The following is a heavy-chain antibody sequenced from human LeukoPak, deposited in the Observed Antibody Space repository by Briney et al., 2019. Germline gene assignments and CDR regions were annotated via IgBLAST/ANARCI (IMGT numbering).Heavy chain of an antibody. CDR2: IILIFGTA. CDR1: GGTFSSYA. Sequence: SVKVSCKASGGTFSSYAISWVRQAPGQGLEWMGGIILIFGTANYAQKFQGRVTMTRDTSTSTVYMELSSLRSEDTAVYYCARDLGYCSGGSCYQTTYFDYWGQGTLVTVSS. D-gene: IGHD2-15*01. J-gene: IGHJ4*02. CDR3: ARDLGYCSGGSCYQTTYFDY. V-gene: IGHV1-69*05.